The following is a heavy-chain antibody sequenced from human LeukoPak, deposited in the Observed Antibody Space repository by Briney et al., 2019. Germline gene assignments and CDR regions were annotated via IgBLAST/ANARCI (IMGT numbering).Heavy chain of an antibody. CDR1: GFTFSSYG. V-gene: IGHV3-9*01. Sequence: GGSLRLSCTASGFTFSSYGMNWIRQAPGKGLEWVSGISWNSGSIGYADSVKGRFTISRDNAKNSLYLQMNSLRAEDTALYYCAKGGRTLVPAAIFFDYWGQGTLVTVSS. D-gene: IGHD2-2*02. CDR2: ISWNSGSI. CDR3: AKGGRTLVPAAIFFDY. J-gene: IGHJ4*02.